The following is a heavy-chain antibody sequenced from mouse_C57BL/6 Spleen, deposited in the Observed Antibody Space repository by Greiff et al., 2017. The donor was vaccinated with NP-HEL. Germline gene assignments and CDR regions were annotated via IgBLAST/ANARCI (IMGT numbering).Heavy chain of an antibody. Sequence: QVQLKQPGAELVKPGASVKLSCKASGYTFTSYWMHWVKQRPGRGLEWIGRIDPNSGGTKYNEKFKSKATLTVDKPSSTAYMQLSSLTSEDSAVYYCARSTAQALFAYWGQGTLVTVSA. CDR1: GYTFTSYW. J-gene: IGHJ3*01. CDR2: IDPNSGGT. CDR3: ARSTAQALFAY. V-gene: IGHV1-72*01. D-gene: IGHD3-2*02.